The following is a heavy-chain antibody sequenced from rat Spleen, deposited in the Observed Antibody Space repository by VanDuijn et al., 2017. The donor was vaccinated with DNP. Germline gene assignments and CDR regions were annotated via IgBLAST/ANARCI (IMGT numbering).Heavy chain of an antibody. Sequence: EVQLVESGGGLVQPGGSLKLSCAASGFTFSDYYMAWVRQAPTKGLEWVAYIRYDGGSTYYGDSVKGRFTISRDNAKSTLYLQMNSLRSEDMATYYCVRWNSGHFDYWGQGVMVTVSS. V-gene: IGHV5-22*01. CDR2: IRYDGGST. CDR1: GFTFSDYY. CDR3: VRWNSGHFDY. J-gene: IGHJ2*01. D-gene: IGHD4-3*01.